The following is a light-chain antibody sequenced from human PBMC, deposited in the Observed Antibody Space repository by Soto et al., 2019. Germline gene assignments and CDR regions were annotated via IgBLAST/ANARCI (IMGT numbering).Light chain of an antibody. J-gene: IGKJ3*01. CDR1: QSVSSSY. CDR2: GAS. Sequence: ETVLTQSPGTLSLSPGERATLSCRASQSVSSSYLAWYQQKPGQAPRLLIYGASSRATDIPDRFSGSGSGTDFTLTISRLEPEDFAVYYCQQYGSSPMTFGPGTKVDIK. V-gene: IGKV3-20*01. CDR3: QQYGSSPMT.